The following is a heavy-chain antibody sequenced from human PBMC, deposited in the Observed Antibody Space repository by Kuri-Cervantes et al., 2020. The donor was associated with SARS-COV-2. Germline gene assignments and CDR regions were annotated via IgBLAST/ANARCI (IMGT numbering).Heavy chain of an antibody. J-gene: IGHJ6*02. Sequence: SCAASGFTFSSYAMHWVRQAPGKGLEWVAVISYDGSNKYYADSVKGRLTISRDNSKNTLYLQMNSLRAEDTAVYYCARSLYGGTSWYYGMDVWGQGTTVTVSS. D-gene: IGHD4-23*01. V-gene: IGHV3-30-3*01. CDR2: ISYDGSNK. CDR1: GFTFSSYA. CDR3: ARSLYGGTSWYYGMDV.